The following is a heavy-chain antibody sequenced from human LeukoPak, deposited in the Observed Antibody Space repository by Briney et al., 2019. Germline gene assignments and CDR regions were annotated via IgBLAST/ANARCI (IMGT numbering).Heavy chain of an antibody. CDR2: ISGSGSNT. D-gene: IGHD6-13*01. V-gene: IGHV3-23*01. Sequence: GGSLRLSCAASGFTFSTYAMTWVRQAPGKGLEWVSSISGSGSNTYYADSVKGRFTISRDNSKNTLYLQMNNLRAEDTAVYYCSLVPNYWGQGTLVTVSS. CDR1: GFTFSTYA. CDR3: SLVPNY. J-gene: IGHJ4*02.